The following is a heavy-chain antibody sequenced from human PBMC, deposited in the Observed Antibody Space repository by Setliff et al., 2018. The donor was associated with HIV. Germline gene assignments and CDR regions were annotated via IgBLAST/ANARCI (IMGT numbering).Heavy chain of an antibody. CDR1: AFIFHNHA. CDR2: ISDDGTRT. D-gene: IGHD3-10*01. J-gene: IGHJ3*01. V-gene: IGHV3-23*01. Sequence: GGSLRLSCAASAFIFHNHAMSWVRQVPGQGLEWVSAISDDGTRTLYADFVKGRFTISRDNYRSTLYLQMNSLGVEDTAFYYCARRGLTGRLEAFDFWGPGTMVTVSS. CDR3: ARRGLTGRLEAFDF.